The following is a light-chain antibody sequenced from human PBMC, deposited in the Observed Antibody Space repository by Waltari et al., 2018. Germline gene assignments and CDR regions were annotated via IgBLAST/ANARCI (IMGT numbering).Light chain of an antibody. CDR1: SSTFGSHM. CDR3: AAWDDSLNGL. J-gene: IGLJ2*01. V-gene: IGLV1-44*01. Sequence: QSVLTQPPSASGTPGRRVTTPCLGISSTFGSHMLNWYQKVPETAPKLLIYITNQRPSGVPDRFSGSKSGTSASLAISGLQSEDEAEYYCAAWDDSLNGLFGGGTKLTVL. CDR2: ITN.